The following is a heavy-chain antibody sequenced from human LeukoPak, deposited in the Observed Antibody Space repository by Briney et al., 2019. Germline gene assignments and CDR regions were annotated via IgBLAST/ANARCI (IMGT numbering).Heavy chain of an antibody. Sequence: SQTLSHTCTVSGGSISSGSYYWSWIRQPAGKGLEWIGRIYTSGSTNYNPSLKSRATISVDTSKNQFSLKLSSVTAADTAVYYCARDVGGVDYWGQGTLVTVSS. CDR1: GGSISSGSYY. D-gene: IGHD3-10*01. CDR3: ARDVGGVDY. J-gene: IGHJ4*02. V-gene: IGHV4-61*02. CDR2: IYTSGST.